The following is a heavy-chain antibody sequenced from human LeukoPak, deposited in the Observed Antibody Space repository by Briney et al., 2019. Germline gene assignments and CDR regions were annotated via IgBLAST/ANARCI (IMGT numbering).Heavy chain of an antibody. CDR3: ARVSSSWAPYYYYMDV. Sequence: EASVKVSCKPSGYTFTSYDINWVRQATGQGLEWMGWMNPNSGNTGNAQKLQGRDTMTRNTSISTAYMELSSLRSEDTAVYYCARVSSSWAPYYYYMDVWGKGTTVTVSS. CDR1: GYTFTSYD. J-gene: IGHJ6*03. D-gene: IGHD6-13*01. CDR2: MNPNSGNT. V-gene: IGHV1-8*01.